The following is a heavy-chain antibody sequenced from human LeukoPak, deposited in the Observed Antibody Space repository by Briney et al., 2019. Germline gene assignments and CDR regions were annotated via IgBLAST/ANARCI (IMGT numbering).Heavy chain of an antibody. J-gene: IGHJ4*02. CDR2: INPSGGST. CDR1: GYTFTSYY. CDR3: ARDLTIYYGSGSSNSFDY. D-gene: IGHD3-10*01. V-gene: IGHV1-46*01. Sequence: ASVKVSCKASGYTFTSYYMHWVRQAPGHGLEWMGIINPSGGSTSYAQKFQGRVTMTRDTSTSTVYMELSSLRSEDTAVYYCARDLTIYYGSGSSNSFDYWGQGTLVTVSS.